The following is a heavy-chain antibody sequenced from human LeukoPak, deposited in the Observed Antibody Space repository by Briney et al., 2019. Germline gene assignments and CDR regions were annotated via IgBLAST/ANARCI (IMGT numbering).Heavy chain of an antibody. CDR2: INPNSGGT. V-gene: IGHV1-2*02. J-gene: IGHJ4*02. Sequence: GASVKVSCKASGYTFTGYYTHWVRQAPGQGLEWMGWINPNSGGTNYAQKFQGRVTMTRDTSISTAYMELSRLRSDDTAVYYCARVKPKGSSPSFDYWGQGTLVTVSS. CDR3: ARVKPKGSSPSFDY. D-gene: IGHD6-6*01. CDR1: GYTFTGYY.